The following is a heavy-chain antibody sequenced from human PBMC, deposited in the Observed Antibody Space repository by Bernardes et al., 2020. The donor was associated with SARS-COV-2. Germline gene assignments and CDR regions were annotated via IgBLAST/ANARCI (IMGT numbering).Heavy chain of an antibody. Sequence: SETLSLTCTVSGGSISSYYWSWIRQPAGKGLEWIGRIYTSGTTNYNPSLTSRVTMSVDTSTNQFSLKLSSVTAADTAVYYCARERRPYYGSSGYSQHSAFDIWGQGTMVTVSS. CDR3: ARERRPYYGSSGYSQHSAFDI. CDR2: IYTSGTT. V-gene: IGHV4-4*07. CDR1: GGSISSYY. J-gene: IGHJ3*02. D-gene: IGHD3-22*01.